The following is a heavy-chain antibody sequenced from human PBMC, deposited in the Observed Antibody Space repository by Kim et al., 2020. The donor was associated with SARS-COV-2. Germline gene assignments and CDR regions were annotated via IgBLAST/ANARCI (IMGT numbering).Heavy chain of an antibody. CDR1: GFTFTNAW. CDR2: IKSKTDGGTT. Sequence: GGSLRLSCAASGFTFTNAWMAWVRQAPGKGLEWVGRIKSKTDGGTTDYAAHVKDRFTIARDDSKNTLYLQMNSLKTEDTSVYYCTIDAGANNPWGQGTLVTVSS. V-gene: IGHV3-15*01. J-gene: IGHJ5*02. CDR3: TIDAGANNP. D-gene: IGHD1-26*01.